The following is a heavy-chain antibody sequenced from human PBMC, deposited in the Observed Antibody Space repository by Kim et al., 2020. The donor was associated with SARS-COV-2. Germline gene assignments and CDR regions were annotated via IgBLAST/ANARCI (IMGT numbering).Heavy chain of an antibody. CDR2: ISGSGGST. Sequence: GGSRRLSCAASGFTVDSNAMSWVRQAPGKGLEWVSAISGSGGSTFYADSVKGRFTISRDNSKNTLSLQMNSLRAEDTAVYYCAKGLWQAFDYWGQGTLVTVSS. J-gene: IGHJ4*02. CDR3: AKGLWQAFDY. V-gene: IGHV3-23*01. D-gene: IGHD3-16*01. CDR1: GFTVDSNA.